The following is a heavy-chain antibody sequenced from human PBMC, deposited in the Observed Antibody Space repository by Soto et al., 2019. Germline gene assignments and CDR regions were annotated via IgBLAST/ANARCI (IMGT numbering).Heavy chain of an antibody. Sequence: GGSLRLSCAGSGFTFRSYAMSWVRQAPEKGLEWVSGITGSGGSTYYAESVKGRFTISRDNSKNTLYLQMNSLRAEDTAIYYCAKLAYPTMTVVVDYWGQGTLVTVSS. D-gene: IGHD3-22*01. J-gene: IGHJ4*02. CDR1: GFTFRSYA. V-gene: IGHV3-23*01. CDR2: ITGSGGST. CDR3: AKLAYPTMTVVVDY.